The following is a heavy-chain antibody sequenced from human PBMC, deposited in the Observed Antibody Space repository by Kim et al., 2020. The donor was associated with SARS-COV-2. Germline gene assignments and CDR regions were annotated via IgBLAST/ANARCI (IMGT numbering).Heavy chain of an antibody. Sequence: SVKVSCKASGGTFSSYAISWVRQAPGQGLEWMGRIIPILGIANYAQKFQGRVTITADKSTSTAYMELSSLRSEDTAVYYCARGDCSSTSCYVGYYYFDYWGQGTLVTVSS. V-gene: IGHV1-69*04. J-gene: IGHJ4*02. D-gene: IGHD2-2*01. CDR3: ARGDCSSTSCYVGYYYFDY. CDR1: GGTFSSYA. CDR2: IIPILGIA.